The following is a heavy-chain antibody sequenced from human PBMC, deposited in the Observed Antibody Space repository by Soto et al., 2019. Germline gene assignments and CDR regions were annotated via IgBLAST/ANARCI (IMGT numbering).Heavy chain of an antibody. Sequence: EVQLVASGGGLVQPGGSLRLSCAASGFTVSNNYMRWVRHAPGKGLEWVSLIYSGGATYSADSVKGILTISRDNSKNTLYLQMNSLRAEDTAVYYCARDGTYNWVGGQGILVTVSS. D-gene: IGHD1-1*01. CDR3: ARDGTYNWV. CDR1: GFTVSNNY. V-gene: IGHV3-66*01. CDR2: IYSGGAT. J-gene: IGHJ4*02.